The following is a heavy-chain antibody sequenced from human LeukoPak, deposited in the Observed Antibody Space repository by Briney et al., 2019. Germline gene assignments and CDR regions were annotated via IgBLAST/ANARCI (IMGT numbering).Heavy chain of an antibody. J-gene: IGHJ4*02. CDR1: GDSISSYY. D-gene: IGHD4-11*01. CDR2: IYTSGST. Sequence: SETLSLTCTVSGDSISSYYWSWIRQPAGKGLEWIGRIYTSGSTNYNPSLKSRVTMSVDTSKNQFSLKLSSVTAADTAVYYCARDPDYSNRFDYWGQGTLVTVSS. V-gene: IGHV4-4*07. CDR3: ARDPDYSNRFDY.